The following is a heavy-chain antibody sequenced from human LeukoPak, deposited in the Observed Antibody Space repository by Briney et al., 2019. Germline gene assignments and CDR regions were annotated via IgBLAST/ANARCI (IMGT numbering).Heavy chain of an antibody. CDR2: IRSKAYGGTT. V-gene: IGHV3-49*03. D-gene: IGHD3-16*01. CDR3: TRVVSSSPAGGDY. J-gene: IGHJ4*02. CDR1: GFIFDDYA. Sequence: GGSLRLSCTVSGFIFDDYAMSWFRQAPGKGLEWVGFIRSKAYGGTTEYAASVEGRFTISRDDSKSIAYLQMNSLKIEDTAVYYCTRVVSSSPAGGDYWGQGTLVTVSS.